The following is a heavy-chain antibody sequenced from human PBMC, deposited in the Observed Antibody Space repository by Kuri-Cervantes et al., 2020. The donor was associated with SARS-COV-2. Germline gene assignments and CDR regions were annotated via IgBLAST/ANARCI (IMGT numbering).Heavy chain of an antibody. Sequence: GGSLRLSCAASGFTFSDYYMNWVRQAPGKGLEWVSSISSSSTIYYADSVKGRSTISRDNAKNSLYLQMNSLRAEDTAVYYCARASLQECSGSYFHYFDYWGQGALVTVSS. CDR2: ISSSSTI. V-gene: IGHV3-69-1*02. J-gene: IGHJ4*02. D-gene: IGHD1-26*01. CDR3: ARASLQECSGSYFHYFDY. CDR1: GFTFSDYY.